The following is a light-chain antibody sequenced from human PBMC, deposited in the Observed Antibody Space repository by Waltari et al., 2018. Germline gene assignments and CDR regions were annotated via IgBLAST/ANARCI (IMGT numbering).Light chain of an antibody. J-gene: IGKJ5*01. CDR2: DAS. CDR3: QQRSDWPPP. Sequence: EIVLTQSPATLSLSPGERATLSCRASQSVSSYLGWYQQTPGQAPRLLIYDASNRATGISARFSGSGSGTDFTLTISSLEPEDFAVYYCQQRSDWPPPFGPGTRLEMK. CDR1: QSVSSY. V-gene: IGKV3-11*01.